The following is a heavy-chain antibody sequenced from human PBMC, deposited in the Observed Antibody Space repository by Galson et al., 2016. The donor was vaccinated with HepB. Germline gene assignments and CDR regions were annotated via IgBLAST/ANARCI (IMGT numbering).Heavy chain of an antibody. CDR3: ARDRGLLHYYYGMDV. Sequence: SLRLSCATSGFTFNNYGINWVRQAPGKGLEWVAVISYDGNNRNYADDVKGRFTISRDSSANTVYLQMNSLRADDTAVYFCARDRGLLHYYYGMDVWGQGTTVTVSS. CDR1: GFTFNNYG. V-gene: IGHV3-33*08. CDR2: ISYDGNNR. J-gene: IGHJ6*02. D-gene: IGHD4-17*01.